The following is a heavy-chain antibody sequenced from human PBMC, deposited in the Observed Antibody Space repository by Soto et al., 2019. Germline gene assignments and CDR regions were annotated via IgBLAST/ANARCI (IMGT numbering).Heavy chain of an antibody. V-gene: IGHV2-5*02. Sequence: QITLKESGPTLVKPTQTLTLTCTFSGFSLSTSGVGVGWIRQPPGKALEWLALIYWDDDKRYSPSLKSRLTIPQDTSKNQVVLTMTNMDPLDTATYYCAHRPSYCSGGSCYSGFDYWGQGTLVTVSS. CDR2: IYWDDDK. J-gene: IGHJ4*02. D-gene: IGHD2-15*01. CDR3: AHRPSYCSGGSCYSGFDY. CDR1: GFSLSTSGVG.